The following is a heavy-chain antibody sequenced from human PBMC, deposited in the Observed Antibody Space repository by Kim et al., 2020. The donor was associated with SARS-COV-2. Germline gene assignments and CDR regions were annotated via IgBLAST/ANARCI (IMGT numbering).Heavy chain of an antibody. D-gene: IGHD6-6*01. Sequence: GTKFAQQFQGRVTMTRDTSITTAYMELNRLTSDDTAVYYCARGRSLSPDYWGQGTLVTVSS. J-gene: IGHJ4*02. V-gene: IGHV1-2*02. CDR3: ARGRSLSPDY. CDR2: GT.